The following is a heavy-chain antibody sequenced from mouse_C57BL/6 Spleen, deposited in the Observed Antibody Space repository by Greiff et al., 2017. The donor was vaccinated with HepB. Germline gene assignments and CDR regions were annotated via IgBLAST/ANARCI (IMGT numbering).Heavy chain of an antibody. CDR3: ANYYGSSYMFAY. CDR2: IYPRSGNT. D-gene: IGHD1-1*01. J-gene: IGHJ3*01. CDR1: GYTFTSYG. V-gene: IGHV1-81*01. Sequence: VKLMESGAELARPGASVKLSCKASGYTFTSYGISWVKQRTGQGLEWIGEIYPRSGNTYYNEKFKGKATLTADKSSSTAYMELRSLTSEDSAVYFCANYYGSSYMFAYWGQGTLVTVSA.